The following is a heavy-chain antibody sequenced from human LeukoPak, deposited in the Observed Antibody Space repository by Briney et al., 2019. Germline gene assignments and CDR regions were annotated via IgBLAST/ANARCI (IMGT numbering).Heavy chain of an antibody. CDR1: GGSISSYY. J-gene: IGHJ4*02. Sequence: SETLSLTCTVSGGSISSYYWSWIRQPPGKGLEWIGYIYSNGNTNYNPSLKSRVTISVEMSKNQFSLKLTSVTAADTAVYYCARREGVVNHFDYWGQGTLVTVSS. CDR3: ARREGVVNHFDY. V-gene: IGHV4-59*08. D-gene: IGHD2-15*01. CDR2: IYSNGNT.